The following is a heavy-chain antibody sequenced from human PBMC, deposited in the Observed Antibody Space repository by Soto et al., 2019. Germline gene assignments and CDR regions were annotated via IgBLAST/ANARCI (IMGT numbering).Heavy chain of an antibody. V-gene: IGHV3-30-3*01. D-gene: IGHD1-26*01. CDR1: GFTFSSYA. J-gene: IGHJ3*02. CDR2: ISYDGSNK. CDR3: ARVRLVGDTGDAFDI. Sequence: QVQLVESGGGVVQPGRSLRLSCAASGFTFSSYAMHWVRQAPGKGLEWVAVISYDGSNKYYADSVKGRFTISRDNSKNTLDLQMNSLRAEDTAVYYCARVRLVGDTGDAFDIWGQGTMVTVSS.